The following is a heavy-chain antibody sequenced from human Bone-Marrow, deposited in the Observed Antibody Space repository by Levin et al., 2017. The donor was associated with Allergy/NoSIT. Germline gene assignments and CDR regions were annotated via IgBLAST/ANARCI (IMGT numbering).Heavy chain of an antibody. D-gene: IGHD6-19*01. CDR3: ASPNSSGWYNPIDY. J-gene: IGHJ4*02. CDR2: ISYDGSNK. CDR1: GFTFSSYA. V-gene: IGHV3-30-3*01. Sequence: GESLKISCAASGFTFSSYAMHWVRQAPGKGLEWVAVISYDGSNKYYADSVKGRFTISRDNSKNTLYLQMNSLRAEDTAVYYCASPNSSGWYNPIDYWGQGTLVTVSS.